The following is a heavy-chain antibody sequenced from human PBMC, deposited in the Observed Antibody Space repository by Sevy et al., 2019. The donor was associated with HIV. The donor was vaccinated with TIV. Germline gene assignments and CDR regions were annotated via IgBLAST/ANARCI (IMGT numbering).Heavy chain of an antibody. Sequence: GGSPRLSCAASGFTFSYAWMSWVRQAPGKGLEWVGRIKSKTDGETTDYTGPVKGRFTISRDDSKNTLYLQMNSLKTEDTAVYHCTTDHYTSRWLLGSWGQGALVTVSS. CDR1: GFTFSYAW. D-gene: IGHD3-22*01. J-gene: IGHJ5*02. CDR3: TTDHYTSRWLLGS. CDR2: IKSKTDGETT. V-gene: IGHV3-15*01.